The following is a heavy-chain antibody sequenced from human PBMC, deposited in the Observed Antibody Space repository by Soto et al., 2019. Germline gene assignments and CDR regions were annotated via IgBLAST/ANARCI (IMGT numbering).Heavy chain of an antibody. CDR3: ARHNYDSSGYYFHFDY. V-gene: IGHV5-10-1*01. D-gene: IGHD3-22*01. J-gene: IGHJ4*02. CDR2: IDPSDSYT. CDR1: GYSFTSYW. Sequence: GESLKISCKGSGYSFTSYWLRCVRQMPWKGLEWMVRIDPSDSYTNYSPSFQGHVTISADKAISTAYLQWSSLKASDTAMYYFARHNYDSSGYYFHFDYGGQGTLVTVSS.